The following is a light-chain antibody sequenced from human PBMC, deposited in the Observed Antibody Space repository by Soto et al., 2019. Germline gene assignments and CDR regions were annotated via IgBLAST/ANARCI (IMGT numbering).Light chain of an antibody. V-gene: IGKV1-27*01. CDR1: QGISIY. J-gene: IGKJ1*01. Sequence: DIPMTQSPSSLSASVGDRVTITCRASQGISIYLAWYQQKPGKVPKLLIYAATTLQSGVPSRFGGSGSGTDFTLTISSLQPEDVATYYCQKYNSAPWTFGQGTRVEIK. CDR3: QKYNSAPWT. CDR2: AAT.